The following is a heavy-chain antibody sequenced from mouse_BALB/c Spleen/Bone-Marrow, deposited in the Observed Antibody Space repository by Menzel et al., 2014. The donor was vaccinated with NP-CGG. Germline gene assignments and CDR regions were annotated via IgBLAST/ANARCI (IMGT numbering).Heavy chain of an antibody. J-gene: IGHJ2*01. CDR3: ARLYYYGYFDY. CDR2: INPDSSTI. V-gene: IGHV4-1*02. CDR1: GFDLSRYW. Sequence: LMESGGSLKLSCAASGFDLSRYWMSWVRQAPGKGLEWIGEINPDSSTINYTPSLKDKFIISRDNAKNTLYLQMSKVRSEDTALYYCARLYYYGYFDYWGQGTTLTVSS. D-gene: IGHD1-1*01.